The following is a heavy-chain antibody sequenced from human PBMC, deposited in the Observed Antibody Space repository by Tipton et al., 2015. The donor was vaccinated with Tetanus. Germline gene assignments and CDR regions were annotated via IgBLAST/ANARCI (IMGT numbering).Heavy chain of an antibody. CDR3: ARANYDFPKKGPFDS. J-gene: IGHJ4*02. Sequence: TLSLTCTVSGASFSSGDYYWSWIRKPPGKDLEWIGYIYQTGTTYYNPSLKSRITISQDTSKNQFSLRLTSVTAADTAVYYCARANYDFPKKGPFDSWGQGSLVIVSS. CDR2: IYQTGTT. V-gene: IGHV4-30-4*01. D-gene: IGHD3-3*01. CDR1: GASFSSGDYY.